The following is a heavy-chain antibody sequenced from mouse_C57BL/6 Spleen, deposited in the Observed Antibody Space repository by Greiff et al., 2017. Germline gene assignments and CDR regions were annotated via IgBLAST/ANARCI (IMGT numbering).Heavy chain of an antibody. J-gene: IGHJ2*01. CDR2: IYPGDGDT. CDR3: ARWGYGSSLDY. D-gene: IGHD1-1*01. V-gene: IGHV1-82*01. Sequence: VKLMESGPELVKPGASVKISCKASGYAFSSSWMNWVKQRPGKGLEWIGRIYPGDGDTNYNGKFKGKATLTADKSSSTAYMQLSSLTSEDSAVYFCARWGYGSSLDYWGQGTTLTVSS. CDR1: GYAFSSSW.